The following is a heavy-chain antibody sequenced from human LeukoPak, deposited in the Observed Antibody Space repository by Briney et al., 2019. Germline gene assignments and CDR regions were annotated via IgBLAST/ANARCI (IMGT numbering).Heavy chain of an antibody. D-gene: IGHD6-13*01. V-gene: IGHV4-59*01. CDR1: GGSISNYY. CDR3: ARGSTAAIGPSDY. Sequence: PSETLSLTCTVSGGSISNYYWSWIRQPPGKGLEWIGYIYYSGSTKYNPSLKSRVTISIDTSKNQFSLNLSSVTAADTAVYYCARGSTAAIGPSDYWGQGTLVTVSS. CDR2: IYYSGST. J-gene: IGHJ4*02.